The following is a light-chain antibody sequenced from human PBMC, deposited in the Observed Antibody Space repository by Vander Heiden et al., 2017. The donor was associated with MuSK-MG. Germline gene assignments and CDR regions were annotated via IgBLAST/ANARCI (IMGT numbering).Light chain of an antibody. CDR2: AAS. Sequence: DIQMTQSPSSLSASVGDRVTITCRASQNISNYLNWYQQKPGKAPKVLIYAASTLQGGVPSRFSGSGSGTEFTLTITSLQPEDIATYYCQQSDSNLMYTFGQGTKLEI. J-gene: IGKJ2*01. CDR1: QNISNY. V-gene: IGKV1-39*01. CDR3: QQSDSNLMYT.